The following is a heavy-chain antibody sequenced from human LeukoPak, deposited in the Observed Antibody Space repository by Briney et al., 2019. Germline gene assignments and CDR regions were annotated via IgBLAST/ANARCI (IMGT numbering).Heavy chain of an antibody. CDR1: GFTFTSYS. CDR2: ISSSSSTI. D-gene: IGHD6-19*01. CDR3: ARGSGGWRKNFDY. J-gene: IGHJ4*02. V-gene: IGHV3-48*01. Sequence: GGSLRLSCAASGFTFTSYSMNWVRQAPGKGLEWVSYISSSSSTIYYADSVKGRFTISRDNAKNSLYLQMNSLRAEDTAVYYCARGSGGWRKNFDYWGQGTLVTVSS.